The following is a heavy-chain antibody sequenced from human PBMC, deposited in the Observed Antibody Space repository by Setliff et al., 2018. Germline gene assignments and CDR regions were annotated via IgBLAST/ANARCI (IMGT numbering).Heavy chain of an antibody. CDR2: IYYSGST. J-gene: IGHJ5*02. CDR1: GGSISTSSYY. CDR3: ARGPYNIYDRSGYGFTNWFDP. D-gene: IGHD3-22*01. Sequence: PSETLSLTCTVSGGSISTSSYYWGWICQPPGKGLEWIGSIYYSGSTYYNPSLKSRVTISVDTSKKQFSLKLSSVTAADTAVYYCARGPYNIYDRSGYGFTNWFDPWGQGILVTV. V-gene: IGHV4-39*07.